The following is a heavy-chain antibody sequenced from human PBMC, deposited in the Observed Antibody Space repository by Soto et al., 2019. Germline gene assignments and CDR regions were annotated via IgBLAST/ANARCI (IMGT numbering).Heavy chain of an antibody. J-gene: IGHJ4*02. Sequence: QVQLQESGPGLVKPSGTLSLTCAVSGGSISSSNWWSWVRQPPGKGLEWIGEIYHSGSTNYNPSLKSRVTISVDKSKNQFSLKLSSVTAADTAVYYCARVPYSSSSGLSSTQSQMDYWGQGTLVTVSS. CDR2: IYHSGST. CDR3: ARVPYSSSSGLSSTQSQMDY. D-gene: IGHD6-6*01. CDR1: GGSISSSNW. V-gene: IGHV4-4*02.